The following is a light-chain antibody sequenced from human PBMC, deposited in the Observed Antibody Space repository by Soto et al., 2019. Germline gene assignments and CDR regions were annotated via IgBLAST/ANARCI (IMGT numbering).Light chain of an antibody. J-gene: IGKJ4*01. CDR2: KAS. CDR1: QSIRSW. V-gene: IGKV1-5*03. Sequence: DIQMTQFPSTLSASGGDRVTITCRASQSIRSWLAWYQQKPGKAPNLLIYKASSLPSGVPSRFSGSGYGTEFTLTISSLQPDDIATYYCQQYDSYSTFGGGTKVQIK. CDR3: QQYDSYST.